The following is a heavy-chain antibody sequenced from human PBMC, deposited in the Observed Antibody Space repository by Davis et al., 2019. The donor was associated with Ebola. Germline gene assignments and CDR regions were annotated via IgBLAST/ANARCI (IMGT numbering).Heavy chain of an antibody. D-gene: IGHD3-10*01. CDR2: IYYSGST. CDR1: GGSISSYY. J-gene: IGHJ6*04. CDR3: ARVNRYYGIPYGMDV. Sequence: SETLSLTCTVSGGSISSYYWSWIRQPPGKGLEWIGYIYYSGSTNYNPSLKSRVTISVDTSKNQFSLKLSSVTAADTAVYYCARVNRYYGIPYGMDVWGKGTTVTVSS. V-gene: IGHV4-59*01.